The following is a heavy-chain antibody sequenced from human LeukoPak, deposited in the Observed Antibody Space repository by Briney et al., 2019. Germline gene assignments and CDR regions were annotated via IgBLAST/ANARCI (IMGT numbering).Heavy chain of an antibody. CDR2: INHSGST. CDR3: ASLRGYCTRGSCYHFDY. D-gene: IGHD2-15*01. CDR1: GGSFSSNY. J-gene: IGHJ4*02. V-gene: IGHV4-34*01. Sequence: SETLSLTCAVSGGSFSSNYWNWIRHPPGKGLEWIGDINHSGSTNYNPSLKSRLTISVDTSKNQVSLKLTSMTAADTAVYYCASLRGYCTRGSCYHFDYWGQGTLVTGSS.